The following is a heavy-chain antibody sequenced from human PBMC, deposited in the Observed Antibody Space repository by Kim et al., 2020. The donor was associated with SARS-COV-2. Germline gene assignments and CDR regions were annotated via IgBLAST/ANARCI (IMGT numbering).Heavy chain of an antibody. D-gene: IGHD2-2*01. J-gene: IGHJ3*02. CDR3: ARDADIVVVPPDAFDI. V-gene: IGHV3-48*02. Sequence: YYADSVNGRFTISRDNAKNSLYLQMNSLRDEDTAVYYGARDADIVVVPPDAFDIWGQGTMVTVSS.